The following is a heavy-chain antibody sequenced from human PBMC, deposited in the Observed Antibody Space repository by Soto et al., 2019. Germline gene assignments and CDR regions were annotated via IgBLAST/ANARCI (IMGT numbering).Heavy chain of an antibody. CDR1: AFTFSSYS. J-gene: IGHJ4*02. CDR2: ISGSGDRS. CDR3: AKDRAVLRFLEWLSGFDF. Sequence: YLLESGGGLVQPGGSLRLSCTASAFTFSSYSMSWVRQAPGQGLEWVSTISGSGDRSYYLDSVKGRFTIYRDNSKNTLYLQMDSLRVEDTAVYYCAKDRAVLRFLEWLSGFDFWGQGTMVTVSS. D-gene: IGHD3-3*01. V-gene: IGHV3-23*01.